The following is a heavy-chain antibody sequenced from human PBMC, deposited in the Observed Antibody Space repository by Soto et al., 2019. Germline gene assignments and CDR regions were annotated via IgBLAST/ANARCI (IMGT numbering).Heavy chain of an antibody. CDR1: GFTFGNYF. V-gene: IGHV3-23*01. CDR3: AKALHWSGMDV. D-gene: IGHD2-8*02. J-gene: IGHJ6*02. Sequence: EVQLLESGGGLVQPGESLRLSCAASGFTFGNYFMNWVRQAPGKGLEWVSDISSNGGRTHYADSARGRFTISRDNSRNTLYLQMSSLSAEYTAIYYCAKALHWSGMDVWGQGTTLTVSS. CDR2: ISSNGGRT.